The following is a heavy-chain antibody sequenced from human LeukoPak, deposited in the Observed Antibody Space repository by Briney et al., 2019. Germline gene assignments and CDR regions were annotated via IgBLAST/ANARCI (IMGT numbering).Heavy chain of an antibody. D-gene: IGHD2-21*02. CDR2: ISSSSSII. CDR3: ASDLMVTATRNDY. V-gene: IGHV3-48*04. Sequence: GGSLRLSCTASGFTFNSYRMTWVRQPPGKAPEWLSYISSSSSIIHYADSVKGRFTISRDNARNSVYLQMNSLRAEDTAVYYCASDLMVTATRNDYWGQGTLVIVSS. CDR1: GFTFNSYR. J-gene: IGHJ4*02.